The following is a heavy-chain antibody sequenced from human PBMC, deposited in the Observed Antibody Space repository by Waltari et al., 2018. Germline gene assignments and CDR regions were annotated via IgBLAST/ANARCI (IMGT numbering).Heavy chain of an antibody. D-gene: IGHD2-15*01. CDR1: GYTFTSYV. Sequence: QVQLVQSGAEVKKPGASVKVSCKASGYTFTSYVISWVRQAPGQGLEWMGWISAYNGNTNYAQKLQGRVTMTTDTSTSTAYMELRSLRSDDTAVYYCARDPRPTQYCSGGSCYPFDYWGQGTLVTVSS. J-gene: IGHJ4*02. V-gene: IGHV1-18*01. CDR2: ISAYNGNT. CDR3: ARDPRPTQYCSGGSCYPFDY.